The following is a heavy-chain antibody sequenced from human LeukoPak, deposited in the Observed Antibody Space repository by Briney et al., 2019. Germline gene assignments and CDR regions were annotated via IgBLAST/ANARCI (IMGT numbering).Heavy chain of an antibody. CDR3: ARVVSYYYGSGSYCWFDP. V-gene: IGHV3-11*01. D-gene: IGHD3-10*01. Sequence: GGSLRLSCAASGFTFSDYYMSWIRQAPGKGLEWVSYISSSGSTIYYADSVKGRFTISRDNAKNSLYLQMNSLRAEDTAVYYCARVVSYYYGSGSYCWFDPWGQGTLVTVSS. J-gene: IGHJ5*02. CDR1: GFTFSDYY. CDR2: ISSSGSTI.